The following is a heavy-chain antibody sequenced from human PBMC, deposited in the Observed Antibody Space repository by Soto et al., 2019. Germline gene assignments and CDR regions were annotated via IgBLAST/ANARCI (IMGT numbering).Heavy chain of an antibody. D-gene: IGHD6-25*01. J-gene: IGHJ4*02. CDR2: ISGGASDK. Sequence: EVQLVESGGRLVQPGGSLRVSCEASGFMFSAYWMSWVRQNPGKGLEWVATISGGASDKFYVESVKGRFTISRDDAKNSVYLQMNSLRDDDTAVYYCVREDWQRFDFWGQGTLVTVSS. CDR1: GFMFSAYW. CDR3: VREDWQRFDF. V-gene: IGHV3-7*01.